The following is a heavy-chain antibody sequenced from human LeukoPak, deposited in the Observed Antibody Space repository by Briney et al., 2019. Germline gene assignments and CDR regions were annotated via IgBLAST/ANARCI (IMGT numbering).Heavy chain of an antibody. CDR1: GFNFSDHY. D-gene: IGHD1-1*01. CDR3: ARSTTTSAY. CDR2: ISNRGYSK. V-gene: IGHV3-11*01. J-gene: IGHJ4*02. Sequence: PGGSLRLSCAVSGFNFSDHYMTWIRQAPGRGLEWVSYISNRGYSKYYADSVKGRFTISRDNSNNSLYLQMNSLRAEDTAVYFCARSTTTSAYWGQATPVTVSS.